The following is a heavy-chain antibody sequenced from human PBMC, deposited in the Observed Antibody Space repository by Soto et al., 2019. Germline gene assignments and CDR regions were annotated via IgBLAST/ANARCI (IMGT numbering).Heavy chain of an antibody. Sequence: QITLKESGPTLVKPTQTLTLTCTFSGFSLSTSGVGVGWIRQPPGKALEWLALIYWDDDKRYSPSLKSRLTIAKDTAQTQVLLTMPNMDPVDTATYYCAHIHYDSGGYPRVRDYWGQGTLVTLSS. CDR1: GFSLSTSGVG. CDR2: IYWDDDK. V-gene: IGHV2-5*02. J-gene: IGHJ4*02. D-gene: IGHD3-22*01. CDR3: AHIHYDSGGYPRVRDY.